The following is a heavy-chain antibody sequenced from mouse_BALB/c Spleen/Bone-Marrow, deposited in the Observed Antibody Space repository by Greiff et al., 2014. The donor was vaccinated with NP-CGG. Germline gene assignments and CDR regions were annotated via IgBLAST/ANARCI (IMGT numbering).Heavy chain of an antibody. CDR2: IYPYNGGT. D-gene: IGHD2-3*01. Sequence: VQLQQSGPELVKPGASVKISCKASGYTFTDYNMHWVKQSHGKSLEWIGYIYPYNGGTGYNQKFKSKATLTVDNSSSTAYMELRSLTSEDSAVYYCARLDGYYVAMDYWGQGTSFTVSS. V-gene: IGHV1S29*02. J-gene: IGHJ4*01. CDR1: GYTFTDYN. CDR3: ARLDGYYVAMDY.